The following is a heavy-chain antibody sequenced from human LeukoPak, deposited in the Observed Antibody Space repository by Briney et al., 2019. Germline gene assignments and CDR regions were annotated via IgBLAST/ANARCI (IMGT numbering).Heavy chain of an antibody. CDR3: ARAPSEIGGYYPEYFRH. J-gene: IGHJ1*01. V-gene: IGHV3-74*01. Sequence: PGGSLRLPCAASGFTFSSYWMHWVRQAPGKGLVWVSRIKSDGSTRYADSVKGRFTISRDNAKNTVSLQMNSLRAEDTGAYYCARAPSEIGGYYPEYFRHWGQGTLVTVSP. D-gene: IGHD3-22*01. CDR2: IKSDGST. CDR1: GFTFSSYW.